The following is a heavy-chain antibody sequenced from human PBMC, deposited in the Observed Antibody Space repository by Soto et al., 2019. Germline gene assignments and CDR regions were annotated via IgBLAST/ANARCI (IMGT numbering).Heavy chain of an antibody. CDR1: GFTFSSYS. J-gene: IGHJ4*02. CDR2: ISSSSSYI. CDR3: ARVKSGVAAAGTVDY. V-gene: IGHV3-21*01. Sequence: GGSLRLSCAASGFTFSSYSMNWVRQAPGKGLEWVSSISSSSSYIYYADSMKGRFTISRDNAKNSLYLQMNSLRAEDTAVYYCARVKSGVAAAGTVDYWGQGTQVTVLL. D-gene: IGHD6-13*01.